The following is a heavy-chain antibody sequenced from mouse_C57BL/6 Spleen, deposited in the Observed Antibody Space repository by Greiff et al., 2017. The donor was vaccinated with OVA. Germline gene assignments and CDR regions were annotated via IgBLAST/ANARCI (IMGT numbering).Heavy chain of an antibody. J-gene: IGHJ2*01. CDR3: AREEYDYDGGYYFDY. V-gene: IGHV3-6*01. CDR2: ISYDGSN. CDR1: GYSITSGYY. D-gene: IGHD2-4*01. Sequence: EVKLVESGPGLVKPSQSLSLTCSVTGYSITSGYYWNWIRQFPGNKLEWMGYISYDGSNNYNPSLKNRISITRDTSKNQFFLKLNSVTTEDTATYYCAREEYDYDGGYYFDYWGQGTTLTVSS.